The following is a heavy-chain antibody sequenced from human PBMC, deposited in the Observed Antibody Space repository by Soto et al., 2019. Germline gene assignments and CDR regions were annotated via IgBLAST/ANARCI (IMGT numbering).Heavy chain of an antibody. J-gene: IGHJ4*02. CDR2: SSNSGTFT. CDR3: ARSGDNYNVLDY. D-gene: IGHD3-10*02. Sequence: PGGSLRLSCVASGFTLSDQYMSWIRQAPGKGLEWVSFSSNSGTFTKYADSVKGRFTISRDNAKNSLYLQINSLRGEDTAIYFCARSGDNYNVLDYWGPGTPVTVSS. V-gene: IGHV3-11*03. CDR1: GFTLSDQY.